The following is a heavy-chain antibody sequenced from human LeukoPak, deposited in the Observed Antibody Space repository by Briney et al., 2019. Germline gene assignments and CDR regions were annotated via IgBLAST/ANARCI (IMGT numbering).Heavy chain of an antibody. CDR1: GLNFRSSW. V-gene: IGHV3-7*03. CDR3: VRAFYSYFDY. J-gene: IGHJ4*02. Sequence: PGGSLRLSCAASGLNFRSSWMSWIRQAPGKGLERVANINQDGSEKYYVDSVKGRFTISRDNAKNSLYLQMNSLRVEDTAVYYCVRAFYSYFDYWGQGTLVVVST. CDR2: INQDGSEK. D-gene: IGHD2/OR15-2a*01.